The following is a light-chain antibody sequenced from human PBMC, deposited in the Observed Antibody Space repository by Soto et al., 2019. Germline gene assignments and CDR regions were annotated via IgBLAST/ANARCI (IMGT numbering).Light chain of an antibody. CDR3: QQTHAVPLT. CDR1: QPISNY. CDR2: GAS. J-gene: IGKJ1*01. V-gene: IGKV1-39*01. Sequence: DVQMTQSPSSLSASVGDTVTIACRASQPISNYLNWYQQKPGEVPKVLIFGASSLRSGVPSRFSGSGYGTDFTLTISKLHPDDIATYYCQQTHAVPLTFGQGT.